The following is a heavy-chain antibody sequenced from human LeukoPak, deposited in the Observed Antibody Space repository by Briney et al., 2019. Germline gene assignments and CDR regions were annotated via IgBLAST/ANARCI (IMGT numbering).Heavy chain of an antibody. CDR1: GYTFTGYY. Sequence: ASVKVSCKASGYTFTGYYMHWVRQAPGQGLEWMGWINPNSGGTNYAQKFQGRVTMTRDTSISTAYMELSRLRSDDTAVYYCARDAVAGTLGNWFDPWGQRTLVTVSS. CDR3: ARDAVAGTLGNWFDP. J-gene: IGHJ5*02. CDR2: INPNSGGT. D-gene: IGHD6-19*01. V-gene: IGHV1-2*02.